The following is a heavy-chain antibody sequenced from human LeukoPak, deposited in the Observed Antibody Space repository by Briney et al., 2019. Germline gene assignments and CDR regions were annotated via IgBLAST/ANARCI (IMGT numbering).Heavy chain of an antibody. CDR3: ARDDLRYCGGDCYLTLDH. CDR2: VGPGAST. CDR1: GDSISTYY. J-gene: IGHJ4*02. D-gene: IGHD2-21*02. Sequence: SETLSLTCTVSGDSISTYYWSWIRQPAGKGLKGFGRVGPGASTHYNPSLKSRVTMSVDTSKNQFSLNLSSVTAADTAVYFCARDDLRYCGGDCYLTLDHWSPGTLVTVSS. V-gene: IGHV4-4*07.